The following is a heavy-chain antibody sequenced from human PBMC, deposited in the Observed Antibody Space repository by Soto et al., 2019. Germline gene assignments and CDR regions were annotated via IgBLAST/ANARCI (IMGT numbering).Heavy chain of an antibody. V-gene: IGHV1-69*01. CDR1: GGTFSSYA. Sequence: QVQLVQSGAEVKKPGCSVKVSCKASGGTFSSYAISWVRHAPGQGLEWMGAIIPIFGTANYPQKFQGSVTITADESTSPAYRELSSMRSEDTAVYFCARVWGSWYGFDCWGQGTIVTVAS. CDR3: ARVWGSWYGFDC. CDR2: IIPIFGTA. D-gene: IGHD6-13*01. J-gene: IGHJ3*01.